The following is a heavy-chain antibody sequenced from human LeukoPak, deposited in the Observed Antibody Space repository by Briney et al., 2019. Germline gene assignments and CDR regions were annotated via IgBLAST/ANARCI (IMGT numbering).Heavy chain of an antibody. D-gene: IGHD5-18*01. Sequence: SETLSLTCTVSGGSISSYYWSWIRQPPGKGLEWIGYIYYSGSTNYNPSLKSRVTISVDTSKNQFSLKLSSVTAADTAVYYCARVGYSRVYYYYYYMDVWGKGTTVTISS. J-gene: IGHJ6*03. CDR1: GGSISSYY. CDR2: IYYSGST. V-gene: IGHV4-59*01. CDR3: ARVGYSRVYYYYYYMDV.